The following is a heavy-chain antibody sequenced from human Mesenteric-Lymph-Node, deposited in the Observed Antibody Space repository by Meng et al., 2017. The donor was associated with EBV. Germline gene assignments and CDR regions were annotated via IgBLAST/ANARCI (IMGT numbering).Heavy chain of an antibody. V-gene: IGHV3-11*01. Sequence: VELLEAGGGLVQPGGSLRLSCAASGFTFNDYYMSWIRQAPGKGLEWISYISSSGSTTYYADSVKGRFTISRDTAKISLYLQMNSLRDEDTAIYYCARTPPGYFDYWGQGTLVTVSS. CDR2: ISSSGSTT. D-gene: IGHD1-1*01. CDR3: ARTPPGYFDY. J-gene: IGHJ4*02. CDR1: GFTFNDYY.